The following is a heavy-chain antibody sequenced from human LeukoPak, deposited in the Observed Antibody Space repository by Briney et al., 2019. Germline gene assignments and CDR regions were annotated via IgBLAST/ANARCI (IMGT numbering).Heavy chain of an antibody. J-gene: IGHJ6*02. V-gene: IGHV4-34*01. D-gene: IGHD3-22*01. CDR2: INHSGST. CDR1: GGSFSGYY. Sequence: SETLSLTCAVYGGSFSGYYWSWIRQPPGKRLEWIGEINHSGSTNYNPSLKSRVTISVDTSKNQFSLKLSSVTAADTAVYYCARDGGYDSSGYHLLGLYYYGMDVWGQGTTVTVS. CDR3: ARDGGYDSSGYHLLGLYYYGMDV.